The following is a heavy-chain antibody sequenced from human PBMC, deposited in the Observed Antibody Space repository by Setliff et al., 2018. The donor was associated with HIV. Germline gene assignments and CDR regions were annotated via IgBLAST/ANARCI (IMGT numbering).Heavy chain of an antibody. V-gene: IGHV4-34*01. D-gene: IGHD6-13*01. CDR1: GGSFSGYY. CDR2: ISYTGST. Sequence: SETLSLTCAVYGGSFSGYYWSWIRQPPGKGLEWIGTISYTGSTYYDPSLKSRVTISLDTSKNQFFLKLSSVTAPDTAIYYCASSSWSLNWFDPWGQGTLVTVSS. J-gene: IGHJ5*02. CDR3: ASSSWSLNWFDP.